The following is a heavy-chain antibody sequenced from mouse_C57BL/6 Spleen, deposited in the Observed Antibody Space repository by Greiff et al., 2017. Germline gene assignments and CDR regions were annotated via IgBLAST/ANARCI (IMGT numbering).Heavy chain of an antibody. CDR3: AREGSMDYYGSSPGFDV. CDR1: GYSITSGYY. Sequence: EVKLMESGPGLVKPSQSLSLTCSVTGYSITSGYYWNWIRQFPGNKLEWMGYISYDGSNNYNPSLKNRISITRDTSKNQFFLKLNSVTTEDTATYYCAREGSMDYYGSSPGFDVWGTGTTVTVSS. V-gene: IGHV3-6*01. CDR2: ISYDGSN. J-gene: IGHJ1*03. D-gene: IGHD1-1*01.